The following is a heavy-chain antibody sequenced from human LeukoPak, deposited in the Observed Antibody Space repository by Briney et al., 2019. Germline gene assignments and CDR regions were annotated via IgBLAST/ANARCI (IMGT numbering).Heavy chain of an antibody. Sequence: PGGSLRLSCAASGFTFDDYGMSWVRQVPGKGLEWVSGINWNGSGAGYADSVKGRFTISRDNAKNSLYLQMNSLRAEDTAVYYCARFNRGYYYDSSGYKRKDYFDYWGQGTLVTVSS. V-gene: IGHV3-20*04. CDR2: INWNGSGA. J-gene: IGHJ4*02. D-gene: IGHD3-22*01. CDR3: ARFNRGYYYDSSGYKRKDYFDY. CDR1: GFTFDDYG.